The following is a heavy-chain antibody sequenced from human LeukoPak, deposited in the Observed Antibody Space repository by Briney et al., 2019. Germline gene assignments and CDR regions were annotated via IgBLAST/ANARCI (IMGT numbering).Heavy chain of an antibody. CDR3: ARAESQKYSSSWHWSY. CDR1: GGSISSYY. CDR2: IYTSGST. D-gene: IGHD6-13*01. Sequence: SETLSLTCTVSGGSISSYYWSWIRQPAGKGLEWIGRIYTSGSTNYNPSLKSRVTMSVDTSKNQFSLKLSSVTAADTAVYYCARAESQKYSSSWHWSYWGQGTLVTVSS. J-gene: IGHJ4*02. V-gene: IGHV4-4*07.